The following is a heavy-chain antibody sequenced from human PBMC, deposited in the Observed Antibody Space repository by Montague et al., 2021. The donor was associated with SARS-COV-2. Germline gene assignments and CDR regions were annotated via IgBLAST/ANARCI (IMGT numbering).Heavy chain of an antibody. CDR2: IYHSGST. J-gene: IGHJ6*02. Sequence: SETLSLTCAVSGGSISSSNWWSWVRQPPGKGLEWIGEIYHSGSTNYNPSLKSRVTISVDKSKNQFSLKLSSVTAADTAVYYCARHYGVVVPAAIYYYYGMDVWGQGTTVTVSS. CDR3: ARHYGVVVPAAIYYYYGMDV. D-gene: IGHD2-2*02. CDR1: GGSISSSNW. V-gene: IGHV4-4*02.